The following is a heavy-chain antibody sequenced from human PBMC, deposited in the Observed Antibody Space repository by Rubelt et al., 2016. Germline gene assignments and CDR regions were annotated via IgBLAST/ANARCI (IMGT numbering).Heavy chain of an antibody. CDR2: ISAYNGNT. D-gene: IGHD6-19*01. CDR1: GYTFTSYG. J-gene: IGHJ3*02. CDR3: ARDRTWLVPGLDAFDI. V-gene: IGHV1-18*01. Sequence: QVQLVQSGAEVKKPGASVKVSCKASGYTFTSYGISWVRQAPGQGLEWMGWISAYNGNTNYAQKLQGRVTRTTDTSTSTAYMELWSLRSDDTAVYYCARDRTWLVPGLDAFDIWGQGTMVTVSS.